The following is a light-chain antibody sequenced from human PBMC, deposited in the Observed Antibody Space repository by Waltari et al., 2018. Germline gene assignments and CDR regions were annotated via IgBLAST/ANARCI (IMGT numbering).Light chain of an antibody. V-gene: IGLV2-14*03. J-gene: IGLJ2*01. CDR2: DVN. CDR3: SSQSTKNGVI. Sequence: QSALTQPASVSGPPGQSITTSCTGSSSDVGGDDSSLWYEDHPPQAPKVIIYDVNKRPSGVSDGFSGSQSGTTASLTISGLQAEDEATFYCSSQSTKNGVIFGGGTKVTVL. CDR1: SSDVGGDDS.